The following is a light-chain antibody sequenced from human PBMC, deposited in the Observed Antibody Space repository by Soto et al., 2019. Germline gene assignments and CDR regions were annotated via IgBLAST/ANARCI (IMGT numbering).Light chain of an antibody. CDR3: QQYNNWPT. V-gene: IGKV3-15*01. Sequence: EIVMTQYPGTLSLSPGERGTLSCRASQTVRNNYLAWYQQKPGQSPRLLIYGASTRATNIPARFSGSGFGTYFTLTISSLQSEDFAVYFCQQYNNWPTFGQGTRLEIK. J-gene: IGKJ5*01. CDR2: GAS. CDR1: QTVRNN.